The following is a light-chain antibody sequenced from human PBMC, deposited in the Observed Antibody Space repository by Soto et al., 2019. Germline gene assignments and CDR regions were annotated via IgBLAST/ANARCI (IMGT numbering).Light chain of an antibody. Sequence: EIVLTQSPATLSLSPGERATLSCRASQSVSSYLAWYQQKPGQAPRLLIYDASNRATGIPARFSGSGSWTDFTLTISSLEPEDFAVYYCQQRETFGPGTKVDIK. CDR1: QSVSSY. CDR2: DAS. CDR3: QQRET. J-gene: IGKJ3*01. V-gene: IGKV3-11*01.